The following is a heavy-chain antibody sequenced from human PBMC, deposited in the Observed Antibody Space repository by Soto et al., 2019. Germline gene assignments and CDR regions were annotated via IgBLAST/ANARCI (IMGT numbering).Heavy chain of an antibody. D-gene: IGHD2-2*01. CDR2: IWYDGSNK. J-gene: IGHJ6*03. Sequence: GGSMRLSCESSGFTFSSYGMHWARQAPGKGLEGVAVIWYDGSNKYYADPVKGRFTISRDNSKNTLYLQMNSLRAEDTAVYYCARDGADCSSTSCLPYYYYYMDVWGKGTTVTVS. CDR3: ARDGADCSSTSCLPYYYYYMDV. V-gene: IGHV3-33*01. CDR1: GFTFSSYG.